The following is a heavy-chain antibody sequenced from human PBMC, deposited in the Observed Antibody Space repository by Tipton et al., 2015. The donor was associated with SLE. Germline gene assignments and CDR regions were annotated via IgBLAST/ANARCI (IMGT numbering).Heavy chain of an antibody. CDR2: IYHSGST. CDR3: ARGRGLYSGYDPRKVFDY. D-gene: IGHD5-12*01. J-gene: IGHJ4*02. CDR1: GGSISSHY. V-gene: IGHV4-59*11. Sequence: TLSLTCTVSGGSISSHYWSWIRQPPGKGLEWIGSIYHSGSTNYNPSLKSRVTISVDTSKNQFSLKLSSVTAADTAVYYCARGRGLYSGYDPRKVFDYWGQGTLVTVSS.